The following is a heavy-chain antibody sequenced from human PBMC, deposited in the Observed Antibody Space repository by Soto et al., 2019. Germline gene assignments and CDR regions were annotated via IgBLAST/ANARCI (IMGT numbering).Heavy chain of an antibody. Sequence: GGSLRLSCAASGFTFSSYGMHWVRQAPGKGLEWVAVIWYDGSNKYYADSVKGRFTISRDNSKNTLYLQMNSLRAEDTAVYYCASLWGGRPTHIDAFDIWGQGTMVTVSS. J-gene: IGHJ3*02. D-gene: IGHD3-3*01. CDR1: GFTFSSYG. V-gene: IGHV3-33*01. CDR2: IWYDGSNK. CDR3: ASLWGGRPTHIDAFDI.